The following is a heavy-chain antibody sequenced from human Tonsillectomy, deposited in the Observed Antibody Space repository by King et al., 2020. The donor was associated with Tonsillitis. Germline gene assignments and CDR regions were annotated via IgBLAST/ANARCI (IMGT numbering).Heavy chain of an antibody. CDR2: ISSSGSTI. Sequence: VQLVESGGGLVQPGGSLRLSCAASGFTFSSYEMNWVRQAPGKGLEWVSYISSSGSTIYYADSVKGRFTISRDNAKNSLYLQMNSLRAEDTAVYYCARDREVVTNAFDIWGQGTMVTVSS. CDR3: ARDREVVTNAFDI. CDR1: GFTFSSYE. V-gene: IGHV3-48*03. D-gene: IGHD4-23*01. J-gene: IGHJ3*02.